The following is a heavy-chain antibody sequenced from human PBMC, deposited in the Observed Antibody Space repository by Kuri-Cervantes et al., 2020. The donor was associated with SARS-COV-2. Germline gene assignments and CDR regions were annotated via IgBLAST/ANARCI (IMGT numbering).Heavy chain of an antibody. CDR2: IKQDGSEK. J-gene: IGHJ1*01. CDR3: ARDASYSGSYGSFQH. Sequence: GESLKISCAASGFTFSCSRMSWVHQAPGKGLEWVANIKQDGSEKYYADSVKGRFTISRDNSKNTLYLQMNTLKTEDTAVFYCARDASYSGSYGSFQHWGQGTLVTVSS. CDR1: GFTFSCSR. D-gene: IGHD1-26*01. V-gene: IGHV3-7*01.